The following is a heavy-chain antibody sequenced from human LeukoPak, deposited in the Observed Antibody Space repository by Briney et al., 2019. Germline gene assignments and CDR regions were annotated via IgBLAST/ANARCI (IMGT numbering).Heavy chain of an antibody. J-gene: IGHJ5*02. CDR2: IYSGGST. CDR3: ASMGGDYDILTGYSTFDP. Sequence: GGSLRLSCAASGFTVSNNYMTWVRQAPGKGLEWVSLIYSGGSTYYADSVKGRFTISRDNSKNTVYLQMNSLRAEDTAVYYCASMGGDYDILTGYSTFDPWGQGTLVTVSS. D-gene: IGHD3-9*01. CDR1: GFTVSNNY. V-gene: IGHV3-66*01.